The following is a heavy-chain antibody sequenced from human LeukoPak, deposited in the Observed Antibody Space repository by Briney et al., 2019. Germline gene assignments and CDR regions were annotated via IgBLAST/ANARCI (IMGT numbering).Heavy chain of an antibody. CDR1: GFTFSSYA. Sequence: GGSLRLSCAASGFTFSSYAMSWVRQAPGKGLEWVSAISGSGGSTYYADSVKGRFTISRDNSKNTLYLQMNSLRAEDTAVYYCVKDNSLTTIFGVVITYFDWFDPWGQGTLVTVSS. J-gene: IGHJ5*02. D-gene: IGHD3-3*01. V-gene: IGHV3-23*01. CDR3: VKDNSLTTIFGVVITYFDWFDP. CDR2: ISGSGGST.